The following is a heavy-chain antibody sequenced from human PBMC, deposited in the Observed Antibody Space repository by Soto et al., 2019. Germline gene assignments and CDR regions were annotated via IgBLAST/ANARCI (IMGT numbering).Heavy chain of an antibody. CDR1: GGSISSGGYS. CDR3: AREAYYYDSSGPSKSYYFDY. J-gene: IGHJ4*02. D-gene: IGHD3-22*01. CDR2: IYHSGST. V-gene: IGHV4-30-2*01. Sequence: PSETLSLTCAVSGGSISSGGYSWSWIRQPPGKGLEWIGYIYHSGSTYYNPSLKSRVTISVDRSKNQFSLKLSSVTAADTAVYYCAREAYYYDSSGPSKSYYFDYWGQGTLVTVSS.